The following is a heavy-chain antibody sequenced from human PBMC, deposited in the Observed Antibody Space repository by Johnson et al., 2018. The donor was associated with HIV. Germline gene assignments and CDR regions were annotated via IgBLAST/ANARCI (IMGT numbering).Heavy chain of an antibody. CDR1: GFTFSSYG. D-gene: IGHD6-13*01. CDR3: AKDQIPAAASRAFDI. Sequence: QVQLVESGGGVVQPGGSLRLSCAASGFTFSSYGMHWVRQAPGKGLQWVAFIRYGGSNKYYADSVKGRFTISRDNSKNTLYLQMNSLRAEDTAVYYCAKDQIPAAASRAFDIWGQGTMVTVSS. J-gene: IGHJ3*02. V-gene: IGHV3-30*02. CDR2: IRYGGSNK.